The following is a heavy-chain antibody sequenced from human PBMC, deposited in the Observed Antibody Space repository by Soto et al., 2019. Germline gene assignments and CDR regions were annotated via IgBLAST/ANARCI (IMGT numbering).Heavy chain of an antibody. V-gene: IGHV3-66*01. CDR3: AREYSSGYYYFYAMDV. CDR1: GFTVSSNY. J-gene: IGHJ6*02. CDR2: IYSGGST. Sequence: EVQLVESGGGLVQPGGSLRLSCAASGFTVSSNYMSWVRQAPGKGLEWVPVIYSGGSTYYADSVKGRFTISRDNSKNTLYLQMNSLRAEDTAVYYCAREYSSGYYYFYAMDVWGQGTTVTVSS. D-gene: IGHD5-18*01.